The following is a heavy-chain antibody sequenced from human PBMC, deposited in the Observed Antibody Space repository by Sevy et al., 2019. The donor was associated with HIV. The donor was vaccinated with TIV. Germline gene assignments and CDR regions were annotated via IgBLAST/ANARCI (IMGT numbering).Heavy chain of an antibody. J-gene: IGHJ6*03. CDR2: IIPIFGTA. CDR3: ARGLDSSSKRGDYFYYMDV. CDR1: GGTFSGYA. V-gene: IGHV1-69*06. Sequence: ASVKVSCKVSGGTFSGYATSWVRQAPGQGLEWMGGIIPIFGTANYAQKFQGRVTITADKSTSTAYMELSSLRSEDTAVYYCARGLDSSSKRGDYFYYMDVWGKGTTVTVSS. D-gene: IGHD6-19*01.